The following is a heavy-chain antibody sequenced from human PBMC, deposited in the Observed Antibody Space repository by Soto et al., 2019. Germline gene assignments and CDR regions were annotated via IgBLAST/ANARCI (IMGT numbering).Heavy chain of an antibody. CDR1: GFTFSSYD. Sequence: GGSLRLSCAASGFTFSSYDMHWVRQATGKGLEWVSAIGTAGDTYYPGSVKGRFTISRENAKNSLYLQMNSLRAGDTAVYYCARAGFLEHYYHHYRLAVWGQGTTVTVSS. D-gene: IGHD3-3*01. CDR3: ARAGFLEHYYHHYRLAV. J-gene: IGHJ6*02. V-gene: IGHV3-13*01. CDR2: IGTAGDT.